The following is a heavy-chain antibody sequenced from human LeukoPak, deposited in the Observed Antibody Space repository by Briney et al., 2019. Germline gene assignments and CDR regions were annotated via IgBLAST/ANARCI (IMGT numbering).Heavy chain of an antibody. V-gene: IGHV4-59*01. CDR3: ARDGSGWIDY. CDR1: GASISSYY. J-gene: IGHJ4*02. Sequence: TSETLSLTCTVSGASISSYYWSWIRQPPGKGLEWIGYIYYSGSTSYNPSLKSRVTISVDTSKNQFSLKLSSVTAADTAVYYCARDGSGWIDYWGQGTLVTVSS. CDR2: IYYSGST. D-gene: IGHD6-19*01.